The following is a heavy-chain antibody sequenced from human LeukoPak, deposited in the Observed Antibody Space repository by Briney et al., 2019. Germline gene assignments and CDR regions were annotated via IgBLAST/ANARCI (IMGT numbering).Heavy chain of an antibody. V-gene: IGHV3-23*01. CDR3: AKDQSSTYYDFWSGYYPFDY. CDR1: GFTFSSYA. Sequence: GGSLRLSCAASGFTFSSYAMSWVRQAPGKGLEWVSAISTNGANTYYADSVKGRFTISRDSSKNTLYLQMNSLRAEDTAVCYCAKDQSSTYYDFWSGYYPFDYWGQGTLVTVSS. D-gene: IGHD3-3*01. J-gene: IGHJ4*02. CDR2: ISTNGANT.